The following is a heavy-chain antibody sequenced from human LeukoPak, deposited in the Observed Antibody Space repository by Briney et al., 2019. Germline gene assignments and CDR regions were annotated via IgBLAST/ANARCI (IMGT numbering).Heavy chain of an antibody. V-gene: IGHV3-13*01. CDR2: IGPAGDT. Sequence: GGTLRLSCAASGFTFSTYDFHWVRQTTGKGLEWVSGIGPAGDTYYSGSVKGRFTISRENAKRPFYLQMNRLRDGDTAVYYCVRDICNTGRCYLELDYWGQGTLVTVSS. CDR1: GFTFSTYD. CDR3: VRDICNTGRCYLELDY. D-gene: IGHD2/OR15-2a*01. J-gene: IGHJ4*02.